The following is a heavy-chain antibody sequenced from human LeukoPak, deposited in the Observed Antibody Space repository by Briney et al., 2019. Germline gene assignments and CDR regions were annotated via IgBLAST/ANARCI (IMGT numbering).Heavy chain of an antibody. V-gene: IGHV3-23*01. CDR2: ISGSGGST. CDR1: GFTFSSYV. CDR3: ARHSGSYYDVGYYYYYYYMDV. J-gene: IGHJ6*03. Sequence: PGGTLRLSCAASGFTFSSYVMSWVRQAPGKGLEWVSAISGSGGSTYYAVSVKGRFTISRDKSKNTLSLQMNSLRAEDTAVYYCARHSGSYYDVGYYYYYYYMDVWGKGTTVTISS. D-gene: IGHD1-26*01.